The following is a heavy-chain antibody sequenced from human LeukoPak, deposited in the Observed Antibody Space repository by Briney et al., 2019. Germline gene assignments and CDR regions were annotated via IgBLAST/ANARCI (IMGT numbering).Heavy chain of an antibody. CDR3: ASSAYGDYPDAFDI. D-gene: IGHD4-17*01. Sequence: GGSLRLSCAASGFTFSSYAMSWVRQAPGKGLEWVSSISGSSSYIYYADSVKGRFTISRDNAKNSLYLQMNRLRAEDTAVYYCASSAYGDYPDAFDIWGQGTMVTVSS. CDR1: GFTFSSYA. V-gene: IGHV3-21*01. J-gene: IGHJ3*02. CDR2: ISGSSSYI.